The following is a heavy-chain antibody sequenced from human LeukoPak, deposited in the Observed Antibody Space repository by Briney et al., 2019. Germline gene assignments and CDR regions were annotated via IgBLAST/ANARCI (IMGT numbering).Heavy chain of an antibody. CDR3: ARDASRGDDAFDI. CDR1: GFTFSSYW. J-gene: IGHJ3*02. Sequence: GGSLRLSCAASGFTFSSYWMSWVRQAPGKGLEWVANIKQDGSEKYYVDSVKGRFTISRDNAKNSLYLQMNSLRVEDTAVYYCARDASRGDDAFDIWGQGTMVTVSS. V-gene: IGHV3-7*01. CDR2: IKQDGSEK.